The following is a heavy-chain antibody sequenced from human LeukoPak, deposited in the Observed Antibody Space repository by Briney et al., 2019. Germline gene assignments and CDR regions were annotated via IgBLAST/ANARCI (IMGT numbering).Heavy chain of an antibody. CDR3: ARTTHTDY. D-gene: IGHD1-1*01. V-gene: IGHV3-7*01. Sequence: GGSLRLSCAASEFTVSSNYMSWVRRAPGKGLEWVATIKEDSSEKYYVDSVRGRYTISRDNAENSLYLQMNSLRVEDTAVYYCARTTHTDYWGQGTLVTVSS. CDR2: IKEDSSEK. J-gene: IGHJ4*02. CDR1: EFTVSSNY.